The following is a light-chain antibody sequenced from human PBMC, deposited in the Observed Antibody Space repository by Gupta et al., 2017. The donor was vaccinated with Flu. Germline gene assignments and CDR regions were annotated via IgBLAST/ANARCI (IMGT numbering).Light chain of an antibody. CDR2: SAS. Sequence: DIHMTQSPSSLSASVGDRVTITCRASQKMSTYLNWYQQKPGKAPKLLIYSASTLQSGVPSRFSGSGSGTDFTLTISSLQPEDSATYYCQQSNSIPITFGQGTRLEI. V-gene: IGKV1-39*01. CDR1: QKMSTY. J-gene: IGKJ5*01. CDR3: QQSNSIPIT.